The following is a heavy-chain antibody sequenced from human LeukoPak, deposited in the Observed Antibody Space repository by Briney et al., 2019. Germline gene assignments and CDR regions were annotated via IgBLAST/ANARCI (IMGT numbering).Heavy chain of an antibody. Sequence: SETLSLTCTVSGSSISSYYWGWIRQPPGKGLEWIGYIYYSGTTNYNPSLKSRVTISVDTSKNQFSLKLSSVTAADTAVYYCARVKYDYDSSGYYPDAFDIWGQGTMVTVSS. CDR2: IYYSGTT. CDR3: ARVKYDYDSSGYYPDAFDI. V-gene: IGHV4-59*01. J-gene: IGHJ3*02. D-gene: IGHD3-22*01. CDR1: GSSISSYY.